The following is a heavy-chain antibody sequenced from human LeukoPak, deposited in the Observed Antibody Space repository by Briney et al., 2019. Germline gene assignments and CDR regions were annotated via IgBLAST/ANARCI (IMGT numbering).Heavy chain of an antibody. CDR3: AKDHGAAVVPRRFDY. CDR1: GFTFNSYA. D-gene: IGHD2-21*01. Sequence: GGSLRLSCASSGFTFNSYAMSWVRQAPGKGPEWVSTIYYAGGDTYYADSVKGRFTVSRDNINNALHLQMDSLRVEDTAVYYCAKDHGAAVVPRRFDYSGRGTLVTVSS. V-gene: IGHV3-23*01. J-gene: IGHJ4*02. CDR2: IYYAGGDT.